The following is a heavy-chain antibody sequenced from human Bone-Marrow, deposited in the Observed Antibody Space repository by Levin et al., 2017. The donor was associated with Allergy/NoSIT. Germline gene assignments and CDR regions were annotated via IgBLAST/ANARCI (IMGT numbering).Heavy chain of an antibody. CDR3: ARGRDSSGWGYNWFDP. Sequence: SQTLSLPCTVSGDSIISAVYYWPWLRQTPGNGLEWLGYIFYSGNTHYNPSLKSRLNLSVDTSKNQFSLKLSSVTAADTAVYYCARGRDSSGWGYNWFDPWGPGTLVTVSS. V-gene: IGHV4-30-4*01. D-gene: IGHD6-19*01. CDR2: IFYSGNT. J-gene: IGHJ5*02. CDR1: GDSIISAVYY.